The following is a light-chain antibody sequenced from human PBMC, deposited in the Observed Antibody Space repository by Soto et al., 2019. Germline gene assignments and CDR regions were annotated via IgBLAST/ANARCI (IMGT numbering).Light chain of an antibody. J-gene: IGKJ4*01. CDR3: QHRVSWPLT. V-gene: IGKV3-11*01. CDR1: QNVRDL. CDR2: DSS. Sequence: EIVLTQSPATLSLSPGERVTLSCRASQNVRDLLAWYQQKVGQPPRLLLYDSSTRATGIPDRFSGSGSGTDFTLTISSLEPEDFAVYYCQHRVSWPLTCGGGTRVEIK.